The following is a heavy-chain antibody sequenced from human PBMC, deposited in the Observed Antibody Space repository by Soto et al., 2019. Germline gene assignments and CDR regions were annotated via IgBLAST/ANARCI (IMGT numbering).Heavy chain of an antibody. V-gene: IGHV1-18*01. J-gene: IGHJ1*01. CDR1: GYTFTSYG. CDR2: ISAYNGNT. D-gene: IGHD4-17*01. Sequence: ASVKVSCKASGYTFTSYGISWVRQAPGQGIEWMGWISAYNGNTNYAQKLQGRVTMTTDTSTNIAYMELRSLRSDDTAVYYCASAYGDYGYFQHWGQGTLVTVSS. CDR3: ASAYGDYGYFQH.